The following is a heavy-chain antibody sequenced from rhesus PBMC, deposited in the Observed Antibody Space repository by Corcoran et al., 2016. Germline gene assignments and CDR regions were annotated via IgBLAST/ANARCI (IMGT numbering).Heavy chain of an antibody. D-gene: IGHD5-36*02. J-gene: IGHJ4*01. V-gene: IGHV4-73*01. CDR3: ARRLATVTLSDFDY. CDR2: INVKRASN. CDR1: GGSISGYY. Sequence: QVKLQQWGEGLVKPSETLSLTCAVYGGSISGYYWSWIRQPPGKGLEEIGNINVKRASNKHNLTLKNRFTISKETSKNQFYLKLSAVTAADTTVYYCARRLATVTLSDFDYWGQGVLVTVSS.